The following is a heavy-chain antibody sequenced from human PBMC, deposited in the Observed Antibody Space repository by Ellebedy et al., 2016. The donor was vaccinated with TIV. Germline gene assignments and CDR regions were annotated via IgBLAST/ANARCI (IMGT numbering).Heavy chain of an antibody. J-gene: IGHJ4*02. CDR1: GFTLSTYW. V-gene: IGHV3-21*04. CDR3: AKDIGYSDSWYSPFDY. Sequence: PGGSLRLSCAASGFTLSTYWMNRVRQAPGKGLEWVSSISSTGSYTYYADSVKGRFNISRDNAKKMLYLQMDSLRVEDTAVYYCAKDIGYSDSWYSPFDYWGQGTLVTVSS. CDR2: ISSTGSYT. D-gene: IGHD6-13*01.